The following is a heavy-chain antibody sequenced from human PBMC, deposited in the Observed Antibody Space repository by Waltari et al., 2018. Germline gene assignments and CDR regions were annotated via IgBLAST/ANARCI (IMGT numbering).Heavy chain of an antibody. CDR3: AINYGDYGALAFDI. D-gene: IGHD4-17*01. Sequence: QVQLQESGPGLLKPSETLSLTCAVSGHSISYAYYWGWVRQPPGEGLEWIGSNHHRGNSYYHPSLKSRITLSVDTSKNQSSLNLSSVTAADTAMYYCAINYGDYGALAFDIWGQGTMVTISS. CDR1: GHSISYAYY. CDR2: NHHRGNS. J-gene: IGHJ3*02. V-gene: IGHV4-38-2*01.